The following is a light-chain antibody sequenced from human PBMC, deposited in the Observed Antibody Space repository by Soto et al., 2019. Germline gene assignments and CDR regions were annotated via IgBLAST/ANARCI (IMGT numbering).Light chain of an antibody. CDR1: QSVLYSNNKDY. V-gene: IGKV4-1*01. Sequence: DIVMTQSPDSLAVSLGERVTINCKSSQSVLYSNNKDYLAWYQQRPGRPPKLLIYWASTRESGVPDRFSGSGSVTDFTLTISSLQSEDFAVYYCHVEGTFGQGTKLDIK. CDR3: HVEGT. CDR2: WAS. J-gene: IGKJ2*02.